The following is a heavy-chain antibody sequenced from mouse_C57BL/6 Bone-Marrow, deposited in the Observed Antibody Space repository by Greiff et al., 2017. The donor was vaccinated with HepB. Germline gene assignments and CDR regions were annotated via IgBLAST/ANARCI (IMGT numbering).Heavy chain of an antibody. CDR1: GFTFSSYA. J-gene: IGHJ3*01. Sequence: EVMLVESGEGLVKPGGSLKLSCAASGFTFSSYAMSWVRQTPEKRLEWVAYISSGGDYIYYADTVKGRFTTSRDNARNTLYLQMSSLQSEDTAMYYCTRDDTLGAYWGQGTLVTVSA. V-gene: IGHV5-9-1*02. D-gene: IGHD2-3*01. CDR3: TRDDTLGAY. CDR2: ISSGGDYI.